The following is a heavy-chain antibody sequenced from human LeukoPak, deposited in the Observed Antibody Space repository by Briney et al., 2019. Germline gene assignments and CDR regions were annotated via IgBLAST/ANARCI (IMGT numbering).Heavy chain of an antibody. J-gene: IGHJ6*03. CDR3: ARGVKGSSYYYYYYMDV. CDR2: VYSYVST. V-gene: IGHV4-59*01. D-gene: IGHD1-26*01. CDR1: GGSISDYY. Sequence: SETLSLFCIVSGGSISDYYRSWVRHPPGKELEWIGYVYSYVSTDYNPSLKSRVTISVATSTNQFYLMLSSVTAADTAVYYCARGVKGSSYYYYYYMDVWGKGTTVTVSS.